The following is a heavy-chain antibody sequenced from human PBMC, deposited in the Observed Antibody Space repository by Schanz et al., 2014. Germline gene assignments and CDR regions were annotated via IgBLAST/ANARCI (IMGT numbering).Heavy chain of an antibody. Sequence: EVQLVESEGGLVQPGGSLRLSCVASGFSFTTYSMSWVRQAPGKGLEWVSVIYSGGDTYYADSVKGRFTISRDNSKNTLYLQMNSLRAEDTAVYYCAKGQLLSYYFDYWGQGTLVTVSS. CDR2: IYSGGDT. J-gene: IGHJ4*02. CDR1: GFSFTTYS. D-gene: IGHD2-21*01. V-gene: IGHV3-23*04. CDR3: AKGQLLSYYFDY.